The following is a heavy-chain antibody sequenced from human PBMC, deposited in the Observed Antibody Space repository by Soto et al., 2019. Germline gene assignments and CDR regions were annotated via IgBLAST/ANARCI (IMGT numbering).Heavy chain of an antibody. V-gene: IGHV3-15*07. D-gene: IGHD2-15*01. CDR3: TTYVVVVATDFDY. CDR2: IKSKTDGGTT. J-gene: IGHJ4*02. CDR1: GFTFSNAW. Sequence: LRLSCAASGFTFSNAWMNWVRQAPGKGLEWVGRIKSKTDGGTTDYAAPVKGRFTISRDDSKNTLYLQMNSLKTEDTAVYYCTTYVVVVATDFDYWGQGTLVTVSS.